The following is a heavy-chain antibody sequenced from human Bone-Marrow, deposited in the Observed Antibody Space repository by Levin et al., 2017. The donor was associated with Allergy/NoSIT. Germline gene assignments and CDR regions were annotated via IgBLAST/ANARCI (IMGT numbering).Heavy chain of an antibody. J-gene: IGHJ5*02. Sequence: SETLSLTCTVSGGSISSGGYYWSWIRQHPGKGLEWIGYIYYSGSTYYNPSLKSRVTISVDTSKNQFSLKLSSVTAADTAVYYCARDQTSGRGNWFDPWGQGTLVTVSS. CDR3: ARDQTSGRGNWFDP. CDR2: IYYSGST. CDR1: GGSISSGGYY. V-gene: IGHV4-31*03. D-gene: IGHD3-10*01.